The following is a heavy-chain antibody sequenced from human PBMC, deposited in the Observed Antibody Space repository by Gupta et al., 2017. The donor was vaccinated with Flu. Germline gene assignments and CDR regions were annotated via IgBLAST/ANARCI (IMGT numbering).Heavy chain of an antibody. CDR3: ARGAAGEFDY. J-gene: IGHJ4*02. CDR1: GFTFSSHD. Sequence: EVQLVESGGGLVQPGGSLRLSCAASGFTFSSHDMHWVRQATGKGLKWVSAIGTAGDTYYPGSVKGRFTISRENAKNSLYLQMNSLRAGDTAVYYCARGAAGEFDYWGQGTLVTVSS. V-gene: IGHV3-13*04. D-gene: IGHD6-13*01. CDR2: IGTAGDT.